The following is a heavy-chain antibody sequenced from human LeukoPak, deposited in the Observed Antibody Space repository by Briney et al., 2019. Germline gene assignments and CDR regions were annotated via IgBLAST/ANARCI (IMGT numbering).Heavy chain of an antibody. CDR2: FSSSSTYI. CDR1: GFTFSSYT. V-gene: IGHV3-21*01. D-gene: IGHD1-26*01. Sequence: PGGSLRLSCAASGFTFSSYTMNWVRQAPGKGLEWVSSFSSSSTYIYYADSVKDRFTISRDNARNSLYLQMNSLRAEDTAVYYCARDGEVGVGRWFDPWGQGTLVTVSS. CDR3: ARDGEVGVGRWFDP. J-gene: IGHJ5*02.